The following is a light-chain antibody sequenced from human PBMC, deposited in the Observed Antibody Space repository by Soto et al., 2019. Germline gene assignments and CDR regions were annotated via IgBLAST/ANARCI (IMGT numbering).Light chain of an antibody. V-gene: IGKV3-11*01. Sequence: EIVLTQSPATLSLSPGERATLSCRASQSVSSYLAWYQQKPGQTPRLLIYDATNRATGIPARFSGSGSGTALTLTIRSLESEDFAVSYCQQRSNWPITFGQGTRLEIK. CDR2: DAT. CDR3: QQRSNWPIT. CDR1: QSVSSY. J-gene: IGKJ5*01.